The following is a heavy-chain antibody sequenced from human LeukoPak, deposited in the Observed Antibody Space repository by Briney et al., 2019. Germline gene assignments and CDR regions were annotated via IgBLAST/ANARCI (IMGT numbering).Heavy chain of an antibody. V-gene: IGHV1-2*02. CDR1: GYTFTGYY. Sequence: ASVKVSCKASGYTFTGYYMHWVRQAPGQGLEWMGWINPNSGGTNYAQKFQGRVTMTRDTSISTAYMELSRLRSDDTAVYYCARDSSSSGWFDPWGQGTLDTVSS. D-gene: IGHD6-6*01. CDR3: ARDSSSSGWFDP. CDR2: INPNSGGT. J-gene: IGHJ5*02.